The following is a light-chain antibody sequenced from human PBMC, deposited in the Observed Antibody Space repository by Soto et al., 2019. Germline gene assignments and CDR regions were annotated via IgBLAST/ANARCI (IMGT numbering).Light chain of an antibody. J-gene: IGKJ5*01. V-gene: IGKV1-8*01. CDR1: QGISSY. Sequence: ILMTQSPSSFSASTGDRVTITCRASQGISSYLAWYQQKPGKAPKLLIYAASTLQSGVPSRFSGSGSGTDFTLTISSLQPEDFATYYCQQLNSYPTITFGQGTRLEIK. CDR3: QQLNSYPTIT. CDR2: AAS.